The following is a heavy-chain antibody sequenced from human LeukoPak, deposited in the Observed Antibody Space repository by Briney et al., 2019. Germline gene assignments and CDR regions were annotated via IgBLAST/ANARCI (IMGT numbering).Heavy chain of an antibody. J-gene: IGHJ4*02. CDR1: GGSISSYY. CDR3: ARGDYHSSGYYYNFDY. D-gene: IGHD3-22*01. CDR2: IYYSGTT. V-gene: IGHV4-59*01. Sequence: SETLSLTCTVSGGSISSYYWSWIRQPPGKGLEWIGYIYYSGTTNYNPSLESRVTILVDRSKNQFSLKLTSVTAADTAVYYCARGDYHSSGYYYNFDYWGQGTLVAVSS.